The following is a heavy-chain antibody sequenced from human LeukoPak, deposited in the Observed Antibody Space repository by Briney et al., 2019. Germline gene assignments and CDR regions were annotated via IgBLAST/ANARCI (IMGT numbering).Heavy chain of an antibody. CDR1: GGSFSGYY. CDR2: INHSGST. Sequence: SETLSLTCAVYGGSFSGYYWSWLRQPPGKGLEWIGEINHSGSTNYHPSLKSRVTISVDTSKNQFSLKLSSVTAADTAVYYCARATHGDYGINWFDPWGQGTLVTVSS. D-gene: IGHD4-17*01. CDR3: ARATHGDYGINWFDP. J-gene: IGHJ5*02. V-gene: IGHV4-34*01.